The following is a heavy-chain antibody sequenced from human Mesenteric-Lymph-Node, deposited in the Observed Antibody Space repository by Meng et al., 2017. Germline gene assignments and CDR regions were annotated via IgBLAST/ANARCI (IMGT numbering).Heavy chain of an antibody. CDR1: GFTFSSYW. Sequence: ELPLVESGGGLVQPGGSLRLSRAASGFTFSSYWMHWVRQAPGKGLEWVSAISGSGGSTYYADSVKGRFTISRDNSKNTLYLQMNSLRAEDTAVYYCAKHGRVRATVTTYWYFDLWGRGTLVTVSS. CDR3: AKHGRVRATVTTYWYFDL. D-gene: IGHD4-17*01. J-gene: IGHJ2*01. CDR2: ISGSGGST. V-gene: IGHV3-23*04.